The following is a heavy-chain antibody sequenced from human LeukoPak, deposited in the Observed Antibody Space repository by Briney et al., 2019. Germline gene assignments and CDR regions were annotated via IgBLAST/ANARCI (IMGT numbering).Heavy chain of an antibody. V-gene: IGHV4-34*01. CDR1: GGSFSGYY. Sequence: SETLSLTCAVYGGSFSGYYWSWIRQPPGKGLEWIGEINHSGSTNYNPSLKSRVTISVDTSKNQFSLKLSSVTAADTAVYYCARGQPNDPYYYDSSGYYNNNWFDPWGQGTLVTVSS. CDR2: INHSGST. CDR3: ARGQPNDPYYYDSSGYYNNNWFDP. J-gene: IGHJ5*02. D-gene: IGHD3-22*01.